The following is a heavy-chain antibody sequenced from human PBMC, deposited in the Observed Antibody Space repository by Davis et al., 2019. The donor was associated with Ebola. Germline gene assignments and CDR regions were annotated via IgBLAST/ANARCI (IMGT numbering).Heavy chain of an antibody. V-gene: IGHV3-9*01. D-gene: IGHD6-19*01. CDR3: AKDGNFAGSGWYRDRYYYYGMDV. CDR1: GFTFSSYW. J-gene: IGHJ6*02. Sequence: PGGSLRLSCAASGFTFSSYWMHWVRQAPGKGLEWVSGISWNSGSIGYADSVKGRFTISRDNAKNSLYLQMNSLRAEDTALYYCAKDGNFAGSGWYRDRYYYYGMDVWGQGTTVTVSS. CDR2: ISWNSGSI.